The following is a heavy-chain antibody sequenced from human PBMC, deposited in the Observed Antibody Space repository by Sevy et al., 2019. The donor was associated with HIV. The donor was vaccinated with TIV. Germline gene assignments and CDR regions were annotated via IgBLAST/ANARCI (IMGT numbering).Heavy chain of an antibody. D-gene: IGHD3-10*01. CDR1: GGSISSYY. J-gene: IGHJ4*02. CDR3: VRALPRWFGGEFWFDY. CDR2: IYYSGST. V-gene: IGHV4-59*01. Sequence: SETLSLTCTVSGGSISSYYWSWIRQPPGKGLEWIGYIYYSGSTNYNPSLKSRVTISVDTSKNQFSLKLSSVTAADTAVYYCVRALPRWFGGEFWFDYWGQGTLVTVSS.